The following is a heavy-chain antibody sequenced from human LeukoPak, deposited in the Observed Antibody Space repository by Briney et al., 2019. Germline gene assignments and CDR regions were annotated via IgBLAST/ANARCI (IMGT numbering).Heavy chain of an antibody. CDR2: IKSESNGGTT. CDR1: GFTFSAAW. V-gene: IGHV3-15*01. CDR3: VADLPGTNSPYFDY. J-gene: IGHJ4*02. Sequence: PGGSLRLSCAASGFTFSAAWMNWVRQAPGKGLEWVGRIKSESNGGTTDFAAPVRDRFTISRDDSKNTPNLQMDSLRTEDTAVYYCVADLPGTNSPYFDYWGQGTLVTVSS. D-gene: IGHD4/OR15-4a*01.